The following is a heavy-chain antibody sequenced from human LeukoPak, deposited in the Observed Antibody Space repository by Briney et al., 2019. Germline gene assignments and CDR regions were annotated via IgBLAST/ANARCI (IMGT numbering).Heavy chain of an antibody. D-gene: IGHD2-2*01. CDR2: IRSKANSYAT. J-gene: IGHJ4*02. Sequence: GSLRLSCAASGFTFSGSAMHWARQASGKGLEWVGRIRSKANSYATAYAASVKGRFTISRDDSKNTAYLQMNSLKTEDTAVYYCTRRADQFDYWGQGTLVTVSS. CDR1: GFTFSGSA. CDR3: TRRADQFDY. V-gene: IGHV3-73*01.